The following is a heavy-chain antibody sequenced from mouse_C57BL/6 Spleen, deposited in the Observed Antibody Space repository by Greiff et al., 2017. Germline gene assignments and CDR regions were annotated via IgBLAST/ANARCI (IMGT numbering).Heavy chain of an antibody. CDR1: GYSFTDYN. CDR2: INPNYGTT. V-gene: IGHV1-39*01. J-gene: IGHJ4*01. D-gene: IGHD2-5*01. CDR3: ARESYYSNYDYAMDY. Sequence: VQLQQSGPELVKPGASVKISCKASGYSFTDYNMNWVKQSNGKSLEWIGVINPNYGTTSYNQKFKGKATLTVDQSSSTAYMQLNSLTSEDSAVXYCARESYYSNYDYAMDYWGQGTSVTVSS.